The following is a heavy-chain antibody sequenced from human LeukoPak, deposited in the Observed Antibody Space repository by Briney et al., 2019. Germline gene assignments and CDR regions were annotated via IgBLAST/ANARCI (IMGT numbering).Heavy chain of an antibody. V-gene: IGHV3-9*01. Sequence: PGRSLRLSCAASGFTFDDYAIHWVRQAPGKGLEWVSGISWNSGSIGYADSVKGRFTISRDNAKNSLYLQMNSLRAEDTALYYCAKDVEMATILPHYWGQGTLVTVSS. CDR3: AKDVEMATILPHY. J-gene: IGHJ4*02. CDR1: GFTFDDYA. D-gene: IGHD5-24*01. CDR2: ISWNSGSI.